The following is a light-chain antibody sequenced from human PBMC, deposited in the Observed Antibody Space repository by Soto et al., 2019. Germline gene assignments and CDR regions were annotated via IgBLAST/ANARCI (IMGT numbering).Light chain of an antibody. CDR2: SNN. Sequence: QSALTQAPSASETPGQRVTISCSGGSSNIGRNTVNWYQQFPGTAPKLLIYSNNRRPSGVPDRFSGSKSGTSASLAISGLQSEDEADYYCAAWDDSLTDYVFGTGTKVTVL. V-gene: IGLV1-44*01. J-gene: IGLJ1*01. CDR1: SSNIGRNT. CDR3: AAWDDSLTDYV.